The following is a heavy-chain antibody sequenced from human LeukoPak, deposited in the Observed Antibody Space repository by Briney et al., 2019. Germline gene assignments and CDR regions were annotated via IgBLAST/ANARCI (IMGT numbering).Heavy chain of an antibody. J-gene: IGHJ4*02. CDR1: GFTFSNYA. D-gene: IGHD3-9*01. Sequence: GGSLRLSCVASGFTFSNYAMSWVRRAPGKGLEWVSAITGSGTNRYYADSLKGRFTTSRDNSKNTVFLQMNSLRHEDTAIYYCVIWGDYDVLTGYYVPDYWGQGTLVTVAS. CDR2: ITGSGTNR. V-gene: IGHV3-23*01. CDR3: VIWGDYDVLTGYYVPDY.